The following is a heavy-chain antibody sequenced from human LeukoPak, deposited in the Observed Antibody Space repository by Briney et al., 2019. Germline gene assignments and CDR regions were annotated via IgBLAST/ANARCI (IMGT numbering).Heavy chain of an antibody. D-gene: IGHD3-10*01. Sequence: GGSLRLSCAASGFTFSSYAMSWVRQAPGKGLEWVSAISGSGGSTYYADSVKGRFTISRDNSKNTLYLQMSSLRAEDTAVYYCAKQDYYGSGSYLGSWGQGTLVTVSS. CDR1: GFTFSSYA. CDR2: ISGSGGST. V-gene: IGHV3-23*01. CDR3: AKQDYYGSGSYLGS. J-gene: IGHJ4*02.